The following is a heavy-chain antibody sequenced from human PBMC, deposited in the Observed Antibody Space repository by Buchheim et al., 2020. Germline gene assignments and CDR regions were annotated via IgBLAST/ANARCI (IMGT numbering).Heavy chain of an antibody. Sequence: QVQLQESGPGLVKPSETLSLTCTVSGYSISSGYYWGWIRQPPGKGLEWIGSIYHSGSTYYNPSLKSRVTISVDTSKNQFSLKLSSVTAADTAVYYCARGPTVVTPYYYYYYGMDVWGQGTT. J-gene: IGHJ6*02. V-gene: IGHV4-38-2*02. CDR3: ARGPTVVTPYYYYYYGMDV. CDR2: IYHSGST. CDR1: GYSISSGYY. D-gene: IGHD4-23*01.